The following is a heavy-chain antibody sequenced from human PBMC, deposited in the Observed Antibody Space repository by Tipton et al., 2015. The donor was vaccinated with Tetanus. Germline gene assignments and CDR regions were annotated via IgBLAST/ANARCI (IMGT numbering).Heavy chain of an antibody. J-gene: IGHJ3*02. V-gene: IGHV4-59*01. Sequence: LRLSCTVSGGSISNYYWSWVRQPPGKGLEWIGYIYYSGSTNYNPSLKSRVTISVDTSKNQFSLKLTSVTAADTAVYYCASHYGSGSDDAFDIWGQGTMVTVSS. D-gene: IGHD3-10*01. CDR3: ASHYGSGSDDAFDI. CDR1: GGSISNYY. CDR2: IYYSGST.